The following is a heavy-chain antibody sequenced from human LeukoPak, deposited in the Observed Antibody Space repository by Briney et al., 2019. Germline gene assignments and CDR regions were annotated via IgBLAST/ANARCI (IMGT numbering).Heavy chain of an antibody. V-gene: IGHV4-61*02. J-gene: IGHJ4*02. CDR3: TTSLTSGYYIDY. CDR2: IYTRGST. Sequence: SQTLSLTCSVSGGSISSGSYYWSWIRQPAGKGLEWIGRIYTRGSTNYNPSLKSRVTISVDTSKNQFSLKLSSVTAADTAVYYCTTSLTSGYYIDYWGQGTLVTVSS. D-gene: IGHD3-22*01. CDR1: GGSISSGSYY.